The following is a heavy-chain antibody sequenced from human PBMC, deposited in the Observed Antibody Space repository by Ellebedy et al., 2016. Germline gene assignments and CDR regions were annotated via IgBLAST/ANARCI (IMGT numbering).Heavy chain of an antibody. CDR1: GYTFTSYY. J-gene: IGHJ4*02. CDR2: INPSGGST. D-gene: IGHD1-26*01. V-gene: IGHV1-46*01. Sequence: ASVKVSXXASGYTFTSYYMHWVRQAPGQGLEWMGIINPSGGSTSYAQKLQGRVTMTTDTSTSTAYMELRSLRSDDTAVYYCATGLRATLDYWGQGTLVTVSS. CDR3: ATGLRATLDY.